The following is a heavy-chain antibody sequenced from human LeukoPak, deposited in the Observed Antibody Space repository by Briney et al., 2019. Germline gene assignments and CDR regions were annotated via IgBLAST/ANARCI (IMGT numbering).Heavy chain of an antibody. J-gene: IGHJ4*02. CDR3: AHAPFYGNYFEY. CDR1: GFSLSTSGVG. V-gene: IGHV2-5*02. CDR2: IYWDDDR. Sequence: KESGPTLVKPTQTLTLTCTLSGFSLSTSGVGVGWIRQPPGKALEWLALIYWDDDRRYSPSLKSRLTITKDTSKNQVVLTMTNVDPVDTATYFYAHAPFYGNYFEYWGQGTLVTVSS. D-gene: IGHD2/OR15-2a*01.